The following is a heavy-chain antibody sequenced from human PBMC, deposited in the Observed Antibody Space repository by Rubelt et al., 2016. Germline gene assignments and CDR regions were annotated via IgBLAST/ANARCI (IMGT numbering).Heavy chain of an antibody. D-gene: IGHD7-27*01. CDR2: INPNSGGT. J-gene: IGHJ4*02. Sequence: QVQLVQSGAEVKKPGSSVKVSCKASGGTFSSYAISWVRQAPGQGLEWMGWINPNSGGTNYAQKFQGRVTMTRDTSISTAYMELSRLRSDDTAVYYCARVWKNWGSPRGLALDYWGQGTLVTVSS. CDR3: ARVWKNWGSPRGLALDY. CDR1: GGTFSSYA. V-gene: IGHV1-2*02.